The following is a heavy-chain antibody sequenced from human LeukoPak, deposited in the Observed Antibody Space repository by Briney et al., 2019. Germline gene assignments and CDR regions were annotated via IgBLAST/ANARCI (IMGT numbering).Heavy chain of an antibody. D-gene: IGHD3-10*01. CDR3: ARGINYYGSGSYYVNWFDP. CDR1: GYTFTGYY. J-gene: IGHJ5*02. Sequence: ASVKVSCKASGYTFTGYYMHWVRQAPGQGLEWMGWINPNSGGTNYAQKFQGRATMTRDTSISTAYMELSRLRSDDTAVYYCARGINYYGSGSYYVNWFDPWGQGTLVTVSS. CDR2: INPNSGGT. V-gene: IGHV1-2*02.